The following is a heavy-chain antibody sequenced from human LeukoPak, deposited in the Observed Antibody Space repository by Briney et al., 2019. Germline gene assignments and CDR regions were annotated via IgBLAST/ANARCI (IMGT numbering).Heavy chain of an antibody. D-gene: IGHD6-6*01. J-gene: IGHJ5*02. Sequence: GASVKVSCKASGGTFSSYAISWVRQAPGQGLEWMGRIIPILGIANYAQKFQGRVTITADKSTSTAYTELSSLRSEDTAVYYCARSIAPRRWFDPWGQGTLVTVSS. CDR1: GGTFSSYA. CDR2: IIPILGIA. CDR3: ARSIAPRRWFDP. V-gene: IGHV1-69*04.